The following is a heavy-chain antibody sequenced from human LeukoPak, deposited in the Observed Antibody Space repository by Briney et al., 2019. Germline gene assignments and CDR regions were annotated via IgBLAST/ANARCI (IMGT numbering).Heavy chain of an antibody. D-gene: IGHD3-22*01. Sequence: GGSLRLSCAASGFTFSSYWMSWVRQAPGKGLEWVANINQDGSEKYYVDSVKGRFTISRDNAKNSLYLQMNTLRVEDTAVFYCARGRFSYDSSGYSSFYYWGQGTLVTVSS. J-gene: IGHJ4*02. CDR3: ARGRFSYDSSGYSSFYY. CDR1: GFTFSSYW. V-gene: IGHV3-7*01. CDR2: INQDGSEK.